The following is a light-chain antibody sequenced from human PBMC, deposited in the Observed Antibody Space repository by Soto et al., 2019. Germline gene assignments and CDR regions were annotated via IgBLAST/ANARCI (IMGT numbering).Light chain of an antibody. CDR1: SSDIGAYAS. CDR3: SSSTSSSTYV. Sequence: QSALTQPASVSGSPGQSITISCTGTSSDIGAYASVSWYQQHPDKAPKLIIYSVSDRSSGVSDRFSGSKSGNTASLTISGLHTEDEADYSCSSSTSSSTYVFGTGTKLTVL. CDR2: SVS. V-gene: IGLV2-14*03. J-gene: IGLJ1*01.